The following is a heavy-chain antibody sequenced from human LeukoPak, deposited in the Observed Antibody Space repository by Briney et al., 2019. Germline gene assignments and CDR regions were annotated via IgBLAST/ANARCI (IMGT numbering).Heavy chain of an antibody. CDR2: IWYDGSNK. V-gene: IGHV3-33*06. D-gene: IGHD6-13*01. CDR1: GFTFSSYG. J-gene: IGHJ6*02. CDR3: AKGPAGVYYFYGMDV. Sequence: PGRSLRLSCAASGFTFSSYGMHWVRQAPGKGLEWVAVIWYDGSNKYYADSVKGRFTISRDNSKNTLYLQMNSLRAEDTAVYYCAKGPAGVYYFYGMDVWGQGTSVTVSS.